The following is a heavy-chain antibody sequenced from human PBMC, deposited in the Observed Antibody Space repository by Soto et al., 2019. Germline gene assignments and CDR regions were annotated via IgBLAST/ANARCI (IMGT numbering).Heavy chain of an antibody. Sequence: PSETLSLTCTVSGGSISSSSSYWGWIRQPPGKGLEWIGSIYYSGSTYYNPSLKSRVTISVDTSKNQFSLRLSSVTAADTAVYYCVKNKERNCFDPWGQGNLVTVSS. CDR1: GGSISSSSSY. J-gene: IGHJ5*02. CDR3: VKNKERNCFDP. CDR2: IYYSGST. V-gene: IGHV4-39*01.